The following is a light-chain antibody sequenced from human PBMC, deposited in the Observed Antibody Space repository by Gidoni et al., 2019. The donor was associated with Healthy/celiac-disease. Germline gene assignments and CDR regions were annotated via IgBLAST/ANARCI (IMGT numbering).Light chain of an antibody. Sequence: EISLTPSPGTLSLSPGDRATLSCRASQSVSSSYLAWYQQKPGQAPRLLIYGASSRATGIPDRFSGSGSGTDFTLTISRLEPEDFAVYYCQQYGSSPGYTFGQGTKLGIK. V-gene: IGKV3-20*01. J-gene: IGKJ2*01. CDR2: GAS. CDR3: QQYGSSPGYT. CDR1: QSVSSSY.